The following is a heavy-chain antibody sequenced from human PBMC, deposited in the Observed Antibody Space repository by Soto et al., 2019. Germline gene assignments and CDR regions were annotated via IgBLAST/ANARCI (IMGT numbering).Heavy chain of an antibody. Sequence: PGGSLRLSCAASGFTFSSYGMHWVRQAPGKGLEWVAVIWYDGSNKYYADSVKGRFTISRDNSKNTLYLQMNSLRAEDTAVYYCARDNLGYCSGGSCPNWFDPWGQGTLVTVSS. D-gene: IGHD2-15*01. V-gene: IGHV3-33*01. CDR2: IWYDGSNK. J-gene: IGHJ5*02. CDR1: GFTFSSYG. CDR3: ARDNLGYCSGGSCPNWFDP.